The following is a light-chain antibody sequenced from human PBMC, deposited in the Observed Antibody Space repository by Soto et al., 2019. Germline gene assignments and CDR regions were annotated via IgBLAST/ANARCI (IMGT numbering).Light chain of an antibody. CDR2: GAS. CDR3: QQFDGSLWT. V-gene: IGKV3-20*01. CDR1: QSVSSSY. J-gene: IGKJ1*01. Sequence: ESVLTQSPGTLSLSPWERATLSCRASQSVSSSYLAWYQQKPGQAPRLLIYGASSRATGIPDRFSGSGSGTAFTLTIRRLEPEHFAVYCCQQFDGSLWTFGPGTKV.